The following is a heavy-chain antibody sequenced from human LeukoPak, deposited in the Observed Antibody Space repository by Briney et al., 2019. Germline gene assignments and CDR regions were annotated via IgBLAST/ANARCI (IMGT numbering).Heavy chain of an antibody. Sequence: YXWXWXXXXXXXGXXWIRTIYYRGPTYYNPSLKSRVTISVDPSKHQFSLRLGSVTAADTAVYYCARHGYSGSYYDFDYWGQGTLVTVSS. V-gene: IGHV4-39*01. CDR2: IYYRGPT. CDR3: ARHGYSGSYYDFDY. D-gene: IGHD1-26*01. J-gene: IGHJ4*02. CDR1: YX.